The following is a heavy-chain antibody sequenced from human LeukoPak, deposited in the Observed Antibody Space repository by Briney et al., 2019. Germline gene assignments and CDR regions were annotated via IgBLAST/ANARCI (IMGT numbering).Heavy chain of an antibody. CDR2: INPNSGAT. Sequence: GASVKVSCKASGYTFTGYYLFWVRQAPGQGLEWMGWINPNSGATKYAQNFQGRVTLTSDTSIRTTYMELSSLRPDDTAVYYCARDERYSYGDNHYPDLGFWGQGTPVTVSS. CDR1: GYTFTGYY. J-gene: IGHJ4*02. D-gene: IGHD4/OR15-4a*01. V-gene: IGHV1-2*02. CDR3: ARDERYSYGDNHYPDLGF.